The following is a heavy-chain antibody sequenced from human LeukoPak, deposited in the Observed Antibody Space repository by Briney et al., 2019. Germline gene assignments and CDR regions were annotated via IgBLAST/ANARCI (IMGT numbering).Heavy chain of an antibody. CDR1: GGSISSYY. D-gene: IGHD5-24*01. V-gene: IGHV4-59*01. J-gene: IGHJ4*02. CDR3: ARVGGDGYNIDY. Sequence: SEGLSLTCTVSGGSISSYYWSWIRQPPGKGLEWIGDIYNSGRTNHNPSLKSRVSISIDTSKNQISLKLGSVTPADTAVYYCARVGGDGYNIDYWGQGTLVTVSS. CDR2: IYNSGRT.